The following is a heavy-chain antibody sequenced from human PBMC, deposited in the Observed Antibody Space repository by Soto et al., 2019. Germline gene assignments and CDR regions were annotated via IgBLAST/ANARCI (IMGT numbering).Heavy chain of an antibody. Sequence: GESLKISCKGSGYSFTSYWIGWVRQMPGKGLEWMGIIYPGDSDTRYSPSFQGQVTISADKSISTAYLQWSSLKASDTAMYYCARSIVVVVGGYYYYYGLDVWGQGITVTVSS. D-gene: IGHD2-15*01. CDR2: IYPGDSDT. J-gene: IGHJ6*02. V-gene: IGHV5-51*01. CDR3: ARSIVVVVGGYYYYYGLDV. CDR1: GYSFTSYW.